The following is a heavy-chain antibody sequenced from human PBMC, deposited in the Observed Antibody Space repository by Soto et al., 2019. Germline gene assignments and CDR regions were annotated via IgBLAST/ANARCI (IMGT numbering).Heavy chain of an antibody. V-gene: IGHV3-74*01. D-gene: IGHD4-17*01. CDR1: GFTFSSYW. J-gene: IGHJ4*02. CDR3: VIGDYDFDY. CDR2: INSDGSST. Sequence: GSLRLACAASGFTFSSYWMHWVRQAPGKGLVWVSRINSDGSSTSYADSVKGRFTISRDNAKNTLYLQMNSLRAEDTAVYYCVIGDYDFDYWGQGTLVTVSS.